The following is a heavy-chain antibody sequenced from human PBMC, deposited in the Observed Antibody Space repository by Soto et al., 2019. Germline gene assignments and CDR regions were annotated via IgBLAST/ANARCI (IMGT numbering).Heavy chain of an antibody. Sequence: QVQLVESGGGVVQPGRSLRLSCAASGFTFSSYGMHWVRQAPGKGLEWVAVIWYDGSNKYYADSVKGRFTISRDNSKNTLYLQMNSLRAQDTAVYYCARTRDVLRFLEWLLTEAMDVWGKGTTVTVSS. J-gene: IGHJ6*03. D-gene: IGHD3-3*01. CDR3: ARTRDVLRFLEWLLTEAMDV. CDR1: GFTFSSYG. V-gene: IGHV3-33*01. CDR2: IWYDGSNK.